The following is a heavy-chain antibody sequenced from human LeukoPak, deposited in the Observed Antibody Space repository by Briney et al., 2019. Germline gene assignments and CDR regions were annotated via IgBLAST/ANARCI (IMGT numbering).Heavy chain of an antibody. J-gene: IGHJ3*02. CDR1: GGSISSSSYY. CDR3: ARQRDYGDYNAFDI. V-gene: IGHV4-39*01. Sequence: SETLSLTCTVSGGSISSSSYYWGWIRQPPGKGLEWIGSIYYSGSTYYNPSLKSRVTISVDTSKNQFSLKLSSVTAADTAVYYCARQRDYGDYNAFDIWGQGTMVTVSS. CDR2: IYYSGST. D-gene: IGHD4-17*01.